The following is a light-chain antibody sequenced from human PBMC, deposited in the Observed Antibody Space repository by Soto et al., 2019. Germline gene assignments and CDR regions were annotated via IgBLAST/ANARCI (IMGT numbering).Light chain of an antibody. CDR1: QSIGDL. CDR3: MQALQTLTIT. J-gene: IGKJ5*01. Sequence: DIQMTQSPSTLSASVEDRVTITCRASQSIGDLLAWYQQKPGEAPKLLIYLGSNRASGVPDRFSGSGSGTDFTLKISRVEAEDVGVYYCMQALQTLTITFGQGTRLEIK. CDR2: LGS. V-gene: IGKV1-5*03.